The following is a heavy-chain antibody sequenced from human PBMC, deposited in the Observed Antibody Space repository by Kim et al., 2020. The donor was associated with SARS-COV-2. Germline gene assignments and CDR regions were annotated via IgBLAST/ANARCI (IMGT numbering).Heavy chain of an antibody. V-gene: IGHV3-11*03. D-gene: IGHD5-12*01. J-gene: IGHJ4*02. Sequence: DSGKGRFTISRDNAKNSLYLQMNSLRAEDTAVYYCARTLVEMATIYYFDYWGQGTLVTVSS. CDR3: ARTLVEMATIYYFDY.